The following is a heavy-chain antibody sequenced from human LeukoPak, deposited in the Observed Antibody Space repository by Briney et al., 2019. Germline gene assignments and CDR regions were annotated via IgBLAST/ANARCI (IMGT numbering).Heavy chain of an antibody. J-gene: IGHJ3*02. CDR1: GFTFSNAW. Sequence: GGSLRLSCAASGFTFSNAWMSWVRQAPGKGLEWVGRIKSKTDGGTADYAAPVKGRFTISRDDSKNTLYLQMNSLKTEDTAVYYCTTDRGYYDSSGYYWDDAFDIWGQGTMVTVSS. V-gene: IGHV3-15*01. CDR3: TTDRGYYDSSGYYWDDAFDI. CDR2: IKSKTDGGTA. D-gene: IGHD3-22*01.